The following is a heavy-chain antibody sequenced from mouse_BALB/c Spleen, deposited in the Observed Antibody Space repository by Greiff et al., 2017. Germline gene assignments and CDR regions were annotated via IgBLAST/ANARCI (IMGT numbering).Heavy chain of an antibody. CDR2: ISYSGST. CDR1: GYSITSDYA. CDR3: ARFSVWFAY. J-gene: IGHJ3*01. Sequence: ESGPGLVKPSQSLSLTCTVTGYSITSDYAWNWIRQFPGNKLEWMGYISYSGSTSYNPSLKSRISITRDTSKNQFFLQLNSVTTEDTATYYCARFSVWFAYWGQGTLVTVSA. V-gene: IGHV3-2*02.